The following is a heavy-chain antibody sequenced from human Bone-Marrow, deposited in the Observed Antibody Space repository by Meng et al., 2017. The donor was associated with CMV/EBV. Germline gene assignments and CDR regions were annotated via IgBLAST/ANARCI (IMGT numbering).Heavy chain of an antibody. J-gene: IGHJ5*02. CDR3: ARRGVAARRGSWFDP. V-gene: IGHV1-69*05. CDR1: GGTFSSYA. CDR2: IIPIFGTA. D-gene: IGHD6-6*01. Sequence: SVKVSCKASGGTFSSYAISWVRQAPGQGLEWMGGIIPIFGTANYAQKFQGRVTITTDESTSTAYMELSSLRSEDTAVYYCARRGVAARRGSWFDPWGQGTPATVSS.